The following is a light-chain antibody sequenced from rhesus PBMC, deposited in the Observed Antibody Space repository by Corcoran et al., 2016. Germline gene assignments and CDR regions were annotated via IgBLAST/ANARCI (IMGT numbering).Light chain of an antibody. CDR3: QQYNSDPWT. V-gene: IGKV1-37*01. Sequence: DIQMTQSPSSLSASVGDRVTITCRASQGISSYLAWYQQKPGKPPKPLIYYASNLESGVPSRFSGSGSGTEFTLTISSLQPEDFATYYCQQYNSDPWTFGQGTKVEIK. CDR1: QGISSY. CDR2: YAS. J-gene: IGKJ1*01.